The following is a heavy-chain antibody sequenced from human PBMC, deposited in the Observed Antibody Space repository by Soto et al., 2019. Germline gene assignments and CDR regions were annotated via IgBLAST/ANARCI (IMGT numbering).Heavy chain of an antibody. J-gene: IGHJ4*02. CDR2: TFRDGST. CDR1: GYSLSSGYY. CDR3: AREGRTIASSGLDS. V-gene: IGHV4-38-2*02. Sequence: SETLSLTCAVSGYSLSSGYYWVWIRQPPGKGLEWIGSTFRDGSTYYNPSLKSRLIISVDTSKNQFSLKLSSVTAADTAFYYCAREGRTIASSGLDSWGQGTLVTVSS. D-gene: IGHD6-13*01.